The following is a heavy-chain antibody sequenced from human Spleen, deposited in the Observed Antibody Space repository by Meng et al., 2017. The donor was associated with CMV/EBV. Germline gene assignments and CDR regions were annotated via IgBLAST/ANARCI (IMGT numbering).Heavy chain of an antibody. D-gene: IGHD3-22*01. Sequence: SETLSLTCTVSGGSISSYYWSWIRQPPGKGLEWIGYIYYSGSTNYSPSLKSRVTISVDTSKNQFSLKLSSVTAADTAVYYCARSRYYYDSSGYPYYYGMDVWGQGTTVTVSS. CDR1: GGSISSYY. CDR2: IYYSGST. J-gene: IGHJ6*02. V-gene: IGHV4-59*01. CDR3: ARSRYYYDSSGYPYYYGMDV.